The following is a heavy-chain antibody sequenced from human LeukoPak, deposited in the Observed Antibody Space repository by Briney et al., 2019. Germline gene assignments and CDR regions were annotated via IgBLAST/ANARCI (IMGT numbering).Heavy chain of an antibody. CDR2: IYYSGST. CDR3: ARGFGDSVPFDY. V-gene: IGHV4-31*03. Sequence: SETLSLTCTVSGGSISSGGYYWSWIRQHPGKGLEWIGYIYYSGSTYYNPSLKSRVTISVDTSKNQFSLKLSSVTAADTAVYYCARGFGDSVPFDYWGQGTLVTVSS. CDR1: GGSISSGGYY. J-gene: IGHJ4*02. D-gene: IGHD4-17*01.